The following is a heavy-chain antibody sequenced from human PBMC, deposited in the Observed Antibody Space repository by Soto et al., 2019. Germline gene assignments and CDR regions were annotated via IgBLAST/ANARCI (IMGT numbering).Heavy chain of an antibody. CDR3: ARPDFGDYWYFDL. V-gene: IGHV1-69*08. CDR2: IIPALGTA. D-gene: IGHD4-17*01. Sequence: QDQLVQSGAEVKKPGSSVKVSCKASGGTFSSHTFSWVRQAPGQGLEWMGRIIPALGTATYAQKFQGRVTITADESATTVYMELNSLRSEDTAVYSCARPDFGDYWYFDLWGRGTLVTV. CDR1: GGTFSSHT. J-gene: IGHJ2*01.